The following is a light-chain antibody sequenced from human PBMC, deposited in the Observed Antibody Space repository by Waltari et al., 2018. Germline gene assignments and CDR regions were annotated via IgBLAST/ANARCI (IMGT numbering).Light chain of an antibody. J-gene: IGKJ2*01. CDR2: DAS. CDR1: QSISNK. CDR3: QQYNSWPYT. V-gene: IGKV3-15*01. Sequence: QSPATLSVSPGERAILSCRASQSISNKLAWYQQKPGQAPRLLIYDASTRATGIPATFSGSGSGTEFTLTISSLQSEDFVVYYCQQYNSWPYTFGQGTKLEIK.